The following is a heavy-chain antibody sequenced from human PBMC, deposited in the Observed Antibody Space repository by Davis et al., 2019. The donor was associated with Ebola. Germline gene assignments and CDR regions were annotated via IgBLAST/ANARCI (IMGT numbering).Heavy chain of an antibody. V-gene: IGHV1-2*02. CDR1: GYTFTGYY. Sequence: ASVKVSCKASGYTFTGYYMHWVRQAPGHGLEWMGWINPNSGGTNYAQKLQGRVTMTTDTSTSTAYMELRSLRSDDTAVYYCARLTWGYCSGGSCRYYYYYGMDVWGQGTTVTVSS. D-gene: IGHD2-15*01. CDR3: ARLTWGYCSGGSCRYYYYYGMDV. J-gene: IGHJ6*02. CDR2: INPNSGGT.